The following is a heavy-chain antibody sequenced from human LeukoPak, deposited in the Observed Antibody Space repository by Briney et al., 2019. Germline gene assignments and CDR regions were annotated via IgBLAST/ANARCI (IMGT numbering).Heavy chain of an antibody. CDR2: ISYDGSNK. Sequence: GGSLRLSCAASGFTFSSYAMHWVRQAPGKGLEWVAVISYDGSNKYYADSVKGRYTISRDNSKNTLYLQMNSLRAEDTAVYYCAKVPNGYWGQGTLVTVSS. CDR1: GFTFSSYA. CDR3: AKVPNGY. V-gene: IGHV3-30*04. D-gene: IGHD3-10*01. J-gene: IGHJ4*02.